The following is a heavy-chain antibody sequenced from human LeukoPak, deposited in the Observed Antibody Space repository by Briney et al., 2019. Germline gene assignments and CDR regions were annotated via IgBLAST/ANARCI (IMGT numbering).Heavy chain of an antibody. D-gene: IGHD1-20*01. Sequence: PSETLSLTCTVSGGSISSYYWSWIRQPPGKGLEWIGYIYYSGSTNYSPSLKSRVTISVDTSKNQFSLKLSSVTAADTAVYYCARSITGRNGYFDYWGQGTLVTVSS. V-gene: IGHV4-59*01. CDR2: IYYSGST. CDR1: GGSISSYY. CDR3: ARSITGRNGYFDY. J-gene: IGHJ4*02.